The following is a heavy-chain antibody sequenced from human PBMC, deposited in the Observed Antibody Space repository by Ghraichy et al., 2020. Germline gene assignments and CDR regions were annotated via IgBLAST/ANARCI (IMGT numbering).Heavy chain of an antibody. Sequence: LSLTCAASGFTVSSNYMTWVRQAPGKGLEWVSVIYSIGSTYYADSVKGRFTISRDKSKNTVYLQRNSLRAEDTAVYYCGTGGGVWLDPWGQGTLVTVSS. CDR3: GTGGGVWLDP. CDR2: IYSIGST. D-gene: IGHD2-21*01. J-gene: IGHJ5*02. V-gene: IGHV3-53*01. CDR1: GFTVSSNY.